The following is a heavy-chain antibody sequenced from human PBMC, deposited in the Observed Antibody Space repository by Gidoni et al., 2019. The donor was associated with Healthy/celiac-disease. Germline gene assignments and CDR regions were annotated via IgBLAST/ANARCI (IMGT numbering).Heavy chain of an antibody. CDR2: IYYSGST. D-gene: IGHD3-22*01. CDR1: GGSISSGGYY. Sequence: HVQLQESGPGLVKPSQTLSLTCTVSGGSISSGGYYWSWIRQHPGQGLEWIGYIYYSGSTYYNPSLKSRVTISVDTSKNQFSLKLSSVTAADTAVYYCARRYYDSSGYYRHHDAFDIWGQGTMVTVSS. J-gene: IGHJ3*02. V-gene: IGHV4-31*03. CDR3: ARRYYDSSGYYRHHDAFDI.